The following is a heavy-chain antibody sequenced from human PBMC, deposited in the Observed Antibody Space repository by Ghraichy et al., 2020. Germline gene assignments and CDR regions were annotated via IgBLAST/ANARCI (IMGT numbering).Heavy chain of an antibody. CDR2: SLKENT. V-gene: IGHV4-34*01. CDR3: SRGRVQPGAYYVAARPRY. J-gene: IGHJ2*01. Sequence: SLKENTKYNPSLKSRVTISVDTSKNQFSLQLSSVTAADTAVYYCSRGRVQPGAYYVAARPRY. D-gene: IGHD6-6*01.